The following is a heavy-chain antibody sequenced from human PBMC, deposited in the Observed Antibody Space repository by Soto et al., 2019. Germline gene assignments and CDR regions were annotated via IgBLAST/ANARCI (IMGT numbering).Heavy chain of an antibody. Sequence: GGSLRLSCAASGFTFSSYGMHWVRQAPGKGLEWVAVISYDGSNRYYGDSVKGRSTISRDNSKNTLYLQMNSLRAEDTAVYYCASTWSGYYYFDSWGQGTLVTVSS. D-gene: IGHD3-3*01. CDR2: ISYDGSNR. CDR3: ASTWSGYYYFDS. J-gene: IGHJ4*02. V-gene: IGHV3-30*03. CDR1: GFTFSSYG.